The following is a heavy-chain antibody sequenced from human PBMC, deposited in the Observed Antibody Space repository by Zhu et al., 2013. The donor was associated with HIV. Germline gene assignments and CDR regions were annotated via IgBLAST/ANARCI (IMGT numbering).Heavy chain of an antibody. CDR3: VRGGY. Sequence: VQLVQSGPEVKRPGASVKVSCKASGYPLISHDINWVRQAPGQGLEWMGWMSPNNGNTGSAQKLQGRVTMTRDTSISTAYMELSSLRSDDTAVYYCVRGGYWGQGTLVTVSS. CDR2: MSPNNGNT. CDR1: GYPLISHD. J-gene: IGHJ4*02. V-gene: IGHV1-8*01.